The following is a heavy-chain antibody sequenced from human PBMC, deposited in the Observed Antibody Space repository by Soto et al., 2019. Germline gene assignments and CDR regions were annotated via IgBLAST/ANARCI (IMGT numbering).Heavy chain of an antibody. CDR2: LHSGGDT. CDR1: GIPVSRNY. D-gene: IGHD3-10*01. V-gene: IGHV3-53*04. J-gene: IGHJ6*02. Sequence: ESGGGLVQPGGSLRLSCAASGIPVSRNYMTWVRQAPGKGLEWVSVLHSGGDTYYANSVKGRFTISRHDSTNTLFLQMNSLTAEDTAVYYCARDGPYYYASRMDVWGQGTTVTVSS. CDR3: ARDGPYYYASRMDV.